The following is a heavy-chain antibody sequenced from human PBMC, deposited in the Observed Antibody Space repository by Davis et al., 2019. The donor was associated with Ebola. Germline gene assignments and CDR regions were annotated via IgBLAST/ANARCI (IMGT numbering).Heavy chain of an antibody. J-gene: IGHJ4*02. Sequence: GGSLRLSCAASGFTFSGSAMHWVRQASGKGLEWVGRIRSKDNSYATAYAASVKGRFTISRDDSKNTAYLQMNSLKTEDTAVYYCTFYGDSTAYWGQGTLVTVSS. D-gene: IGHD4-17*01. V-gene: IGHV3-73*01. CDR2: IRSKDNSYAT. CDR1: GFTFSGSA. CDR3: TFYGDSTAY.